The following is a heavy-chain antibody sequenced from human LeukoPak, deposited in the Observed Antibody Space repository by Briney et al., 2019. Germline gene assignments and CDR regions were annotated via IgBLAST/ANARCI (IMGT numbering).Heavy chain of an antibody. V-gene: IGHV3-53*01. J-gene: IGHJ4*02. CDR3: ARGSGFETGDY. CDR1: GFTVSSIY. CDR2: IYGGSNT. Sequence: GGSLRLSCAASGFTVSSIYMSWVRQAPGKGLEWISVIYGGSNTYYYADSVKGRFTVSRDNSKNTVYLQMNSLRAEDTAIYYCARGSGFETGDYWGQGTLVTVSS. D-gene: IGHD5-12*01.